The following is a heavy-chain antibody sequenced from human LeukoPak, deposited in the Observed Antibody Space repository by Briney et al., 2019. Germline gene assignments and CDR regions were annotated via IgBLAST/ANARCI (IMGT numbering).Heavy chain of an antibody. J-gene: IGHJ6*03. Sequence: GAPVKVSCKASGYTFTNYYIHWVRQAPGQGLEWMGVINPSGGSTSYAQKFQGRVTMTRDMSTSTVYMELSSLRSEDTAVYYCARTLIPARRYYYYMDVWGKGTTITVSS. CDR3: ARTLIPARRYYYYMDV. D-gene: IGHD6-6*01. V-gene: IGHV1-46*01. CDR1: GYTFTNYY. CDR2: INPSGGST.